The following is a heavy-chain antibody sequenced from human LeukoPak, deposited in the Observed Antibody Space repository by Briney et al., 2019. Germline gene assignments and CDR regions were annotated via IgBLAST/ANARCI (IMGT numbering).Heavy chain of an antibody. CDR3: ARLSYYDFWSGESYYMDV. D-gene: IGHD3-3*01. CDR1: GYSFTSYW. J-gene: IGHJ6*03. Sequence: GESLKISCKGSGYSFTSYWIGWVRQMPGKGLEWMGIIYPGDSDTRYSPSFQGQVTISADKSISTAYLQWSSLKASDTAMYYCARLSYYDFWSGESYYMDVWGKGTTVTVSS. V-gene: IGHV5-51*01. CDR2: IYPGDSDT.